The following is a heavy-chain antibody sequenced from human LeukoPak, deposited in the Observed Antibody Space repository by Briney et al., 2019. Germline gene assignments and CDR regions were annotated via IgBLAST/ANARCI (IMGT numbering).Heavy chain of an antibody. CDR1: GYSISSGYY. CDR3: ARDLGTRGSNWFDP. D-gene: IGHD3-16*01. V-gene: IGHV4-38-2*02. Sequence: SETLSLTCTVSGYSISSGYYWGWIRQPPGKGLEWIGSIYHSGSTYYNPSLKSRVTISVDTSKNQFSLKLSSVTAADTAVYYCARDLGTRGSNWFDPWGQGTLVTVSS. CDR2: IYHSGST. J-gene: IGHJ5*02.